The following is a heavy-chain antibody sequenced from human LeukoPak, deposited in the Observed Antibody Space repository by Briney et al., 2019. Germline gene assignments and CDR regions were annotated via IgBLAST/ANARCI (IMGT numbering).Heavy chain of an antibody. CDR2: IYYSGST. Sequence: SETLSLTCTVSGGSISSGGYYWSWIRQHPGKGLEWIGYIYYSGSTYYNPPLKSRVTISVDTSKNQFSLKLSSVTAADTAVYYCARDYCSSTSCYFDYWGQGTLVTVSS. J-gene: IGHJ4*02. CDR3: ARDYCSSTSCYFDY. V-gene: IGHV4-31*03. CDR1: GGSISSGGYY. D-gene: IGHD2-2*01.